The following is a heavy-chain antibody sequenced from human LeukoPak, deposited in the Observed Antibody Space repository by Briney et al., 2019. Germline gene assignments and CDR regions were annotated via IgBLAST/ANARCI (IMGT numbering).Heavy chain of an antibody. J-gene: IGHJ5*02. CDR3: ARSGTNGTDHWFDP. V-gene: IGHV4-38-2*01. CDR1: GVSISSGYY. D-gene: IGHD1-1*01. Sequence: SETLSLTCGVSGVSISSGYYWAWIRQPPGKGLEWIGSVYYTVISYYCPSLNSRVTISLDTSKNQLSLKLTSVTAADTAVYYCARSGTNGTDHWFDPWGQGTLVTVSS. CDR2: VYYTVIS.